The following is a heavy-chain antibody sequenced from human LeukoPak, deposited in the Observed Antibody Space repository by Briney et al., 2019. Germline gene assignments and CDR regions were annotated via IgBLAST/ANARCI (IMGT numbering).Heavy chain of an antibody. CDR3: AKRGGEFGYNYGFDY. CDR2: ISSDGSRT. Sequence: GGSLRLSCAASAFTFSNHWMHWVRQAPGKGLVWVSDISSDGSRTFYADSVKGRFTISRDNSKNTLYLQMNSLRAEDTAVYYCAKRGGEFGYNYGFDYWGQGTLVTVSS. D-gene: IGHD5-24*01. CDR1: AFTFSNHW. V-gene: IGHV3-74*01. J-gene: IGHJ4*02.